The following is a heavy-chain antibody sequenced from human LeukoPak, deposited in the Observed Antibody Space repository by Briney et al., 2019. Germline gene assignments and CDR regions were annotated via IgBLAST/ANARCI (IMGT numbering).Heavy chain of an antibody. V-gene: IGHV3-53*01. CDR2: IYSGGST. J-gene: IGHJ4*02. Sequence: PGGSLRLSCAASEFTVSSNYMSWVRQAPGKGLEWVSVIYSGGSTYYADSVKGRFTISRDNSKNTLYLQMNSLRAEDTAVYYCARQYSSSGYWGQGTLVTVSS. D-gene: IGHD6-6*01. CDR1: EFTVSSNY. CDR3: ARQYSSSGY.